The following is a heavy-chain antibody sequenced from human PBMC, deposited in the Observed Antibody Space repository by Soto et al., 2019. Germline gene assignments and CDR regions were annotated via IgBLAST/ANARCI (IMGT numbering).Heavy chain of an antibody. D-gene: IGHD6-13*01. CDR3: ARYRREAVAGYTLDN. Sequence: SETLSLTCTVSGGSISSNYWTWIRQPPGKGQEWIGYVYNSGSTNYNPSLKSRVTISEDTSKSQFSLKVNSMTAADTAVYYCARYRREAVAGYTLDNWGQGILVTVSS. J-gene: IGHJ4*02. V-gene: IGHV4-59*01. CDR1: GGSISSNY. CDR2: VYNSGST.